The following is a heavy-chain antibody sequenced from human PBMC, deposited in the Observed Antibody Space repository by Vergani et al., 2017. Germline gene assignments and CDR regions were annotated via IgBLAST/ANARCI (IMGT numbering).Heavy chain of an antibody. CDR1: GYSFTSYW. Sequence: EVQLVQSGAEVKKPGESLKISCKGSGYSFTSYWIGWVRQMPGKGLEWMGRIDPSDSYTNYSPSFQGHVTISADKSISTAYLQWSSLKASDTAMYYCARHRRISSSWFDYWGQGTLVTVSS. J-gene: IGHJ4*02. CDR2: IDPSDSYT. CDR3: ARHRRISSSWFDY. D-gene: IGHD6-13*01. V-gene: IGHV5-10-1*01.